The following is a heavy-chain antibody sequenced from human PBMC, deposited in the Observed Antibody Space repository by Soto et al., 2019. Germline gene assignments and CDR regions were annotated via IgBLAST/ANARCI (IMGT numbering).Heavy chain of an antibody. D-gene: IGHD5-18*01. CDR3: AKDRIQLWYFDY. Sequence: EVQLLESGGGLVQPGGSLRLSCAASGFTFSSYAMSWVRQAPGKGLEWVSAISGSGGSTYYADSVKGRFTISRDNSKNTLYLQMNILRAEDTAVYYCAKDRIQLWYFDYWGQGTLVTVSS. J-gene: IGHJ4*02. CDR2: ISGSGGST. CDR1: GFTFSSYA. V-gene: IGHV3-23*01.